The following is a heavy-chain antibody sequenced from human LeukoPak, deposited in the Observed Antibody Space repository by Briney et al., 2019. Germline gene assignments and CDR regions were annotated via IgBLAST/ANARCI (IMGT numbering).Heavy chain of an antibody. CDR3: ARMGFFNSRDYYYYGMDV. CDR2: MNPNSGNT. J-gene: IGHJ6*02. CDR1: GYTFTSYD. D-gene: IGHD2-21*01. Sequence: ASVKVSCKASGYTFTSYDINWVRQATGQGLEWMGWMNPNSGNTGYAQKFQGRVTMTRNTSISTAYMGLSSLRSEDTAVYYCARMGFFNSRDYYYYGMDVWGQGTTVTVSS. V-gene: IGHV1-8*01.